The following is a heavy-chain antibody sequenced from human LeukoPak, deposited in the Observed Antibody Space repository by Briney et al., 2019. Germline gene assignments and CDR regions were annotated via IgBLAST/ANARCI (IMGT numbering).Heavy chain of an antibody. Sequence: SETLSLTCAVYGGSFSGYYWSWIRQPPGKGLEWIGEINHSGSTNYNPSLKSRVTISVDTSKNQFSLKLSSVTAADTAVYYCARGGAPPPTHRRHIAAAGRGHYMDVWGKGTTVTVSS. CDR2: INHSGST. V-gene: IGHV4-34*01. CDR1: GGSFSGYY. CDR3: ARGGAPPPTHRRHIAAAGRGHYMDV. D-gene: IGHD6-13*01. J-gene: IGHJ6*03.